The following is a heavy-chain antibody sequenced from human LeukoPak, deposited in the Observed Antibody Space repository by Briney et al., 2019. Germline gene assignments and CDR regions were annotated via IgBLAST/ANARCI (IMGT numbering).Heavy chain of an antibody. CDR1: GGSFSGYY. J-gene: IGHJ4*02. Sequence: KPSETLSLTCAVYGGSFSGYYWSWIRQPPGKGLEWIGEINHSGSTNYNPSLKSRVTISVDTSKNQFSLKLSSVTAADTAVYYCARDDGYDSSGFDYWGQGTLVTVSS. CDR2: INHSGST. CDR3: ARDDGYDSSGFDY. V-gene: IGHV4-34*01. D-gene: IGHD3-22*01.